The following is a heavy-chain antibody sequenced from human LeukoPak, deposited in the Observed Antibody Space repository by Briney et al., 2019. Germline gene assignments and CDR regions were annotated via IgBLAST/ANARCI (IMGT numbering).Heavy chain of an antibody. CDR3: ARIMEDSSSSDY. Sequence: GASVKVSCKASGYTFTSYDINWVRQATGQGLEWMGWMNPNSGQTGYAQSFQGRITISRNTSISTVYMELSSLTSEDTAVYYCARIMEDSSSSDYWGQGTLVTVS. V-gene: IGHV1-8*03. J-gene: IGHJ4*02. CDR1: GYTFTSYD. CDR2: MNPNSGQT. D-gene: IGHD6-6*01.